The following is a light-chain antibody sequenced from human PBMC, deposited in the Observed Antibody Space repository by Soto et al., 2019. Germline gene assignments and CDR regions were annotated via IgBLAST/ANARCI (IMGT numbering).Light chain of an antibody. CDR3: SSYTSSSTLHV. CDR2: EVS. Sequence: QSALTQPAAVSGSPGQSITISCTGTSSDVGGYNYVSWYQQHPGKAPKLMIYEVSNRPSGVSNRFSGSKSGNRASLTISGLQAEDEADYYCSSYTSSSTLHVFGTGTKLTVL. CDR1: SSDVGGYNY. J-gene: IGLJ1*01. V-gene: IGLV2-14*01.